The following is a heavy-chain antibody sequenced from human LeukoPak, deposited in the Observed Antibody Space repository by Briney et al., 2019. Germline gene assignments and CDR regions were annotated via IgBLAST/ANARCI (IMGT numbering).Heavy chain of an antibody. CDR1: GYSFNDYY. Sequence: ASVNVSCTTSGYSFNDYYLHWVRQAPGQGLEWMGWINPNSGRTHYAPKFQGRVTLTTDTSITTAYMELSSLISGDTALYYCARDSSDILTGYYHFWGQGTLVTVSS. V-gene: IGHV1-2*02. J-gene: IGHJ4*02. CDR3: ARDSSDILTGYYHF. D-gene: IGHD3-9*01. CDR2: INPNSGRT.